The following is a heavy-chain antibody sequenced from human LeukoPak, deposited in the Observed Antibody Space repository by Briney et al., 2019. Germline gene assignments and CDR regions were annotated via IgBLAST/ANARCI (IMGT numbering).Heavy chain of an antibody. CDR2: ISYDGSNK. CDR3: ATSIVGFTYDEHFQH. D-gene: IGHD1-26*01. CDR1: GFTFSSYG. J-gene: IGHJ1*01. V-gene: IGHV3-30*03. Sequence: PGGSLRLSCAASGFTFSSYGMHWVRQAPGKGLEWVAVISYDGSNKYYADSVKGRFTISIDNSKNTLYLQLNSLRVEDTAVYYCATSIVGFTYDEHFQHWGQGTLVTVSS.